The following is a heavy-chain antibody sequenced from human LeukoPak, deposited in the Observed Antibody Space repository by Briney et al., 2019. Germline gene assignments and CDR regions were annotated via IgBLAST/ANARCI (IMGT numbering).Heavy chain of an antibody. Sequence: ASVKVSCEASGYTFTGYYMHWVRQAPGQGLEWMGWINPNSGRTNYAQKFQGRVTMTGDTSISTAYMELTRLTSDDTAVYYCARDRYCSGYWGQGTLVTVSS. D-gene: IGHD2-15*01. V-gene: IGHV1-2*02. J-gene: IGHJ4*02. CDR3: ARDRYCSGY. CDR2: INPNSGRT. CDR1: GYTFTGYY.